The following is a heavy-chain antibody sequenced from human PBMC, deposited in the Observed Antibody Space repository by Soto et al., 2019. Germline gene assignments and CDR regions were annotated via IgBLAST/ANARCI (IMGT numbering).Heavy chain of an antibody. CDR3: ARFHSSSWYAENYYGMDV. J-gene: IGHJ6*02. Sequence: ASVKVSCKASGYTFTSYGISWVLQAPGEGLEWMGWISAYNGNTNYAQKLQGRVTMTTDTSTSTAYMELRSLRSDDTAVYYCARFHSSSWYAENYYGMDVWGQGTTVTVSS. CDR2: ISAYNGNT. CDR1: GYTFTSYG. V-gene: IGHV1-18*01. D-gene: IGHD6-13*01.